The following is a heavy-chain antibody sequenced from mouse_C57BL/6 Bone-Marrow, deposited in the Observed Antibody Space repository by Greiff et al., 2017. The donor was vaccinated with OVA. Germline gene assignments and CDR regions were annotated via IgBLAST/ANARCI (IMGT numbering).Heavy chain of an antibody. D-gene: IGHD2-5*01. Sequence: QVQLQQPGAELVKPGASVKLSCKASGYTFTSYWMHWVKQRPGQGLEWIGMIHPNSGSTNYTEKFKSKATLTVDKSSSTAYMQLSSLTSEDSAVYYCVYSNPWFAYWGQGTLVTVSA. CDR3: VYSNPWFAY. CDR1: GYTFTSYW. J-gene: IGHJ3*01. CDR2: IHPNSGST. V-gene: IGHV1-64*01.